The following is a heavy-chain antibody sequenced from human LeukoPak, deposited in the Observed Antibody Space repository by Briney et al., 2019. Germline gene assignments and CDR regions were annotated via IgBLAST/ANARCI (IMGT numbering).Heavy chain of an antibody. Sequence: GGSLRLSCTASGFTSGDYRMSWLRQAPGKGLEWVINISPDGREKYFVDSVKGRFTISRDNAKNSLYLQMNSLRAEDTAVYYCARDGSGWSVYWGQGTLVTVSS. CDR3: ARDGSGWSVY. CDR2: ISPDGREK. V-gene: IGHV3-7*01. D-gene: IGHD6-19*01. CDR1: GFTSGDYR. J-gene: IGHJ4*02.